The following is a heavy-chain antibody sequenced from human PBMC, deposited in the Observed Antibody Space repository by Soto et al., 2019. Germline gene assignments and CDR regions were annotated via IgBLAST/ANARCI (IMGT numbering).Heavy chain of an antibody. CDR2: IYYSGST. D-gene: IGHD6-19*01. Sequence: SETLSLTCTVSGGSISSSSYYWGWIRQPPGKGMEWIGSIYYSGSTYYNPSLKSRVPISVDTSKNQFSLKLSSVTAADTAVYYCARQGNPTGIAVEAFDYWGQGTLVTVSS. J-gene: IGHJ4*02. CDR1: GGSISSSSYY. V-gene: IGHV4-39*01. CDR3: ARQGNPTGIAVEAFDY.